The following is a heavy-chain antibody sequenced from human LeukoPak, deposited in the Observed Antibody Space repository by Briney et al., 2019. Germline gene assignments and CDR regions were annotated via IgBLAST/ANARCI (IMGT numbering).Heavy chain of an antibody. V-gene: IGHV4-59*01. D-gene: IGHD2-21*02. Sequence: SETLSLTCTVSGGSISGYYWSWSRQPPGKGVEWIGNLYYMRGAWYKSSLKSRVTISVDTSKNRFSMKLTSVTAADTAVYYCARYAKKETYCGGDCYTDWFDPWGQGILVTVSS. CDR2: LYYMRGA. CDR1: GGSISGYY. J-gene: IGHJ5*02. CDR3: ARYAKKETYCGGDCYTDWFDP.